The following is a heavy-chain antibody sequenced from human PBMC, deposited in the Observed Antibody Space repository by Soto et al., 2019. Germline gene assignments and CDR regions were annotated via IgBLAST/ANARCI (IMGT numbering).Heavy chain of an antibody. Sequence: SETLSLTCAVSGGSISSGGYSWSWIRQPPGKGLEWIGYIYHSGSTYYNPSLKSRVTISVDRSKNQFSLKLSSVTAADTAVYYCARRTGKWLDFDYWGQGTLVTVSS. CDR1: GGSISSGGYS. V-gene: IGHV4-30-2*01. J-gene: IGHJ4*02. CDR2: IYHSGST. CDR3: ARRTGKWLDFDY. D-gene: IGHD3-22*01.